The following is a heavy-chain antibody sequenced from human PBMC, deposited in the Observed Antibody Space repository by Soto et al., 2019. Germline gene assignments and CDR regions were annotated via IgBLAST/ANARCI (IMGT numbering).Heavy chain of an antibody. J-gene: IGHJ6*02. CDR2: ISYDGSNK. V-gene: IGHV3-30-3*01. CDR1: GFTFSSYA. CDR3: ARGYDFWSGYYYPYGMDV. D-gene: IGHD3-3*01. Sequence: QAQLVESGGGVVQPGRSQSLSCAASGFTFSSYAMHWVRQAPGKGLEWVALISYDGSNKNHADTVKGRFTISRDNSKNTLYLQMNSLRAEDTAVYYCARGYDFWSGYYYPYGMDVWGQGTTVTVSS.